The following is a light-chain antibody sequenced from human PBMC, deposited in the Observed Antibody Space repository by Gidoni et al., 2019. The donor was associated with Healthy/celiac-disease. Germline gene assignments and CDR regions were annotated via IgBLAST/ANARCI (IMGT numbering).Light chain of an antibody. CDR1: QSVSSY. Sequence: EIVLTQSTATLSLSPGERATLSCRASQSVSSYLAWYQQKPGQAPRLLIYDASNRATGIPARFSGSGSGTDVTLTISSLEPEDFAVYYCQQRSNWPLLTFGGGTKVEIK. CDR3: QQRSNWPLLT. V-gene: IGKV3-11*01. J-gene: IGKJ4*01. CDR2: DAS.